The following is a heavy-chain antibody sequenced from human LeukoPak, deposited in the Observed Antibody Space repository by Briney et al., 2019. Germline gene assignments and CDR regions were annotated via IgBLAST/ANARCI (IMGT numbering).Heavy chain of an antibody. Sequence: GASVKVSCKASGYRFTNYYIHWVRQAPRHGREWMGSIYPNTGGANYAQKFQGRVTMSRDTSISTAYMELSRLRSDDTAVYYCATDSSGYYLPLFDHWGQGTPVTVPS. J-gene: IGHJ4*02. D-gene: IGHD3-22*01. CDR1: GYRFTNYY. V-gene: IGHV1-2*02. CDR3: ATDSSGYYLPLFDH. CDR2: IYPNTGGA.